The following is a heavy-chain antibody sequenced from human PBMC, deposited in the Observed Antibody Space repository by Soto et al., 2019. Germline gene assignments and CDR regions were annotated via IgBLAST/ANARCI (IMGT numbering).Heavy chain of an antibody. Sequence: ASVKVSCKASGYTFTSYYMHWVRQAPGQGLEWMGIINPSGGSTSYAQKFQGRVTITADKSTSTAYMELSSLRSEDTAVYYCAREYYDILTGYYGPYFDYWGQGTQVTVSS. CDR2: INPSGGST. V-gene: IGHV1-46*01. J-gene: IGHJ4*02. D-gene: IGHD3-9*01. CDR3: AREYYDILTGYYGPYFDY. CDR1: GYTFTSYY.